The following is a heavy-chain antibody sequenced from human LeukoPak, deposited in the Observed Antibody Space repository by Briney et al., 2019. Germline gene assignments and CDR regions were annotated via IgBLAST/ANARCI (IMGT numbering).Heavy chain of an antibody. CDR3: ARVRYSSSSGWFDP. Sequence: GGSLRLSCAASGFTVSSNYMSWVRQAPGKGLEWVSVIYSGGSTYYADSVKGRFTISRDNSKNTLYLQMNSLRAEDTAVYYCARVRYSSSSGWFDPWGLGTLVTVSS. CDR2: IYSGGST. V-gene: IGHV3-66*02. J-gene: IGHJ5*02. D-gene: IGHD6-6*01. CDR1: GFTVSSNY.